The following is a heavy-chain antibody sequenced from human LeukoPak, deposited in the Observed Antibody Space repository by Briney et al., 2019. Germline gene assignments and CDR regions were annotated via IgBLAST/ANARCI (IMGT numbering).Heavy chain of an antibody. CDR1: GFSFSSYA. J-gene: IGHJ3*02. CDR2: LSRSGGST. V-gene: IGHV3-23*01. Sequence: GGSLRLSCAASGFSFSSYAMSWVRQAPGKGLEWVSALSRSGGSTYYADSVKGRFTISRDNSKNTLYLQMNSLRAEDTAVYYCAKGVENSYGYVEYAFDIWGQGTMVTVSS. D-gene: IGHD5-18*01. CDR3: AKGVENSYGYVEYAFDI.